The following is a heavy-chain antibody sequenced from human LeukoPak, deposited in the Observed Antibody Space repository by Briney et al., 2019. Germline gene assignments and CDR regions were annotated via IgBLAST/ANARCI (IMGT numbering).Heavy chain of an antibody. CDR2: MNPNSGNT. V-gene: IGHV1-8*01. D-gene: IGHD3-16*02. J-gene: IGHJ4*02. Sequence: ASMKVSCKASGYTFTSYDINWVRQATGQGLEWMGWMNPNSGNTGYAQKFQGRVTMTRNTSISTAYMELSSLRSEDTAVYYCARNYDYVWGSYRSLGYWGQGTLVTVSS. CDR3: ARNYDYVWGSYRSLGY. CDR1: GYTFTSYD.